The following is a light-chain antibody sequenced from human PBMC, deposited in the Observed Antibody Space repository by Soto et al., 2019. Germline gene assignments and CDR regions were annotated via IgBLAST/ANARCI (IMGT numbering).Light chain of an antibody. Sequence: QSALTQPASVSGSPGQSITISCTGTSSDVGGYNYVSWYQQHPGKAPKLMIYEVSNRPSGVSSRFSGSKSGNTASLTISGLQAEDEADDYCSSYTSSSTLFGTGTKLTVL. CDR1: SSDVGGYNY. V-gene: IGLV2-14*01. CDR2: EVS. CDR3: SSYTSSSTL. J-gene: IGLJ1*01.